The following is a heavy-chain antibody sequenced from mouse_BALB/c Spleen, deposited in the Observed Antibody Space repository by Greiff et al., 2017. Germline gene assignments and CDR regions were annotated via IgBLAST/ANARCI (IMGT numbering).Heavy chain of an antibody. J-gene: IGHJ4*01. CDR2: IYPYNGGT. CDR1: GYTFTDYN. D-gene: IGHD1-1*01. V-gene: IGHV1S29*02. CDR3: ARLLRTSYAMDY. Sequence: EVQLQQSGPELVKPGASVKISCKASGYTFTDYNMHWVKQSHGKSLEWIGYIYPYNGGTGYNQKFKSKVTLTVDNSSSTAYMELRSLTSEDSAVYYCARLLRTSYAMDYWGQGTSVTVSS.